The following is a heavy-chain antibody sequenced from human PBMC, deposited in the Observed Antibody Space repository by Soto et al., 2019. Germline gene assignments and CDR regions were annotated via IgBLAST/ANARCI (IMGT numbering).Heavy chain of an antibody. V-gene: IGHV1-18*01. J-gene: IGHJ4*02. CDR1: GYIFTPYG. D-gene: IGHD1-1*01. Sequence: QVHLVQSGAEVKKPGASVKVSCKGSGYIFTPYGITWVRQAPGQGLEWMGWISAHNGNTNYAQKLQGRVTVTRDTSTSTAYMELRNLRSDDTAVYYCARGRYGDYWGQGARVTVSS. CDR2: ISAHNGNT. CDR3: ARGRYGDY.